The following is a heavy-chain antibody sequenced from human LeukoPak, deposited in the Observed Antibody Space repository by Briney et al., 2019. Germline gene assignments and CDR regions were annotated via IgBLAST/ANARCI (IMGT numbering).Heavy chain of an antibody. CDR1: GFPFSGYA. CDR3: ARVHSSGWIDY. CDR2: ISSNGGST. Sequence: PGGPLTLSRAASGFPFSGYAMHWVRQAPGKGLEYVSAISSNGGSTSHANSVKGRFTISRDNSKNTLYLQMGSLRPEDMAVYYCARVHSSGWIDYWGQGTLVTVSS. V-gene: IGHV3-64*01. D-gene: IGHD6-19*01. J-gene: IGHJ4*02.